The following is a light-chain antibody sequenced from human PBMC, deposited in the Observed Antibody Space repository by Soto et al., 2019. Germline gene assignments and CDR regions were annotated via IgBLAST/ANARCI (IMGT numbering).Light chain of an antibody. CDR1: QSVRSN. CDR2: GAS. Sequence: EIVMTQSPATLSVSPGERATLSCRASQSVRSNLAWYQQKPGQAPRLLIYGASTRATGVPVRFSGSGSGTEFTLTISSLQSEDFAVYYCQQCDSWPRTFGQGTRWIS. V-gene: IGKV3-15*01. J-gene: IGKJ1*01. CDR3: QQCDSWPRT.